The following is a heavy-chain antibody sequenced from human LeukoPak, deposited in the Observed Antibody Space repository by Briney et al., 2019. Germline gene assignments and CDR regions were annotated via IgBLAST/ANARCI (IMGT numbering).Heavy chain of an antibody. V-gene: IGHV3-53*01. CDR1: GFTASSNY. Sequence: PGGSLRLSCAASGFTASSNYMSGVRQAPGKGLEGVSVIYSGGSTYYADYVKGRFTISRDNSKNTLYLQMNSLRVEDTAVYYCVRERSGGPLDIWGQGTMVTVSS. CDR2: IYSGGST. D-gene: IGHD2-15*01. J-gene: IGHJ3*02. CDR3: VRERSGGPLDI.